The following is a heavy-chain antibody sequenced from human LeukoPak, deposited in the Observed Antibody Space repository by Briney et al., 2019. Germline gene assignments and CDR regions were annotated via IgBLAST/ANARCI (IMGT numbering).Heavy chain of an antibody. CDR2: ISYDGSNK. CDR1: GFTFSSYG. J-gene: IGHJ5*02. D-gene: IGHD6-19*01. Sequence: GGSLRLSCAASGFTFSSYGMHWVRQAPGKGLEWVAVISYDGSNKYYADSVKGRFTISRDNSKNTLYLQMNSLRAEDTAVYYCARADSSGWLKKPCWFDPWGQGTLVTVSS. CDR3: ARADSSGWLKKPCWFDP. V-gene: IGHV3-30*03.